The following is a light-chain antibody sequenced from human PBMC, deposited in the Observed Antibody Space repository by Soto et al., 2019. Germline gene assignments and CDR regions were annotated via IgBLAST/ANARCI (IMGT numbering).Light chain of an antibody. CDR3: APWDDSLNGYV. Sequence: QSALTQPPSASGTPGQRVTISCSGSSSNIGSNTVNWYQQLPGTAPKLLIYSNNQRPSGVPDRFSGSKSGTSASLAISGLQSEDEADYYCAPWDDSLNGYVFGTGTRSPS. J-gene: IGLJ1*01. V-gene: IGLV1-44*01. CDR1: SSNIGSNT. CDR2: SNN.